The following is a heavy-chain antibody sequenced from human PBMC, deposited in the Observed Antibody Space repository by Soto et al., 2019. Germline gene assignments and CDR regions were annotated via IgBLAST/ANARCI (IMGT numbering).Heavy chain of an antibody. CDR3: ARTYSGSYHNWFGP. Sequence: QLQLQESGPGLVKPSETLSFTCTVSGGSISSSSYYWGWIRQPPGKGLEWIGSIYYSGSTYYNPSLKSRVTISVDTSKNQFSLKLSSVTAADTAVYYCARTYSGSYHNWFGPWGQGTLVTVSS. CDR1: GGSISSSSYY. V-gene: IGHV4-39*01. CDR2: IYYSGST. D-gene: IGHD1-26*01. J-gene: IGHJ5*02.